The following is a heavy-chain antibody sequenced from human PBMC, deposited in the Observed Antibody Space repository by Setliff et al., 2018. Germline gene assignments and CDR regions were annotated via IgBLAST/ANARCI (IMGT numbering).Heavy chain of an antibody. CDR1: GGSISSYY. Sequence: SETLSLTCTVSGGSISSYYWSWIRQPPGKGLEWIGHIYYSGSTNYNPSLKSRVIISVDTFRSQFSLQLTSVTAADTAIYYCARDRSALVRGVVHHNYFDPWGQGNKVTVSS. D-gene: IGHD3-10*01. V-gene: IGHV4-59*12. CDR3: ARDRSALVRGVVHHNYFDP. CDR2: IYYSGST. J-gene: IGHJ5*02.